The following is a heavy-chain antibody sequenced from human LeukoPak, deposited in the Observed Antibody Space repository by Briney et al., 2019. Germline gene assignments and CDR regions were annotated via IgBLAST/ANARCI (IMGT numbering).Heavy chain of an antibody. CDR1: GFAFEDHT. D-gene: IGHD6-13*01. CDR2: ISWEGSTT. J-gene: IGHJ4*02. V-gene: IGHV3-43*01. CDR3: AKARSSSWSYLES. Sequence: GGSLRLSCATSGFAFEDHTMHWVRQLPGKDLEWLSLISWEGSTTYYADSVKDRFTISRDTSKNSLYLQMNSLRTEDTALYYCAKARSSSWSYLESWGQGTLVTVSS.